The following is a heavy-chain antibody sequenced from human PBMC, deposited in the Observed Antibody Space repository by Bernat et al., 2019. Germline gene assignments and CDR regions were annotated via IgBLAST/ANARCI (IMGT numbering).Heavy chain of an antibody. Sequence: EVHLLEPGGGLVQPGGSLRPSCAASGFTFSSYATSWVRQALGKGLEWVSAISGSGGSTYYADSVKRRLTICRDNSKNTLYLQMNSVRAEETAVYYCADRTMRVYFDYWGQGALVTVSS. J-gene: IGHJ4*02. CDR1: GFTFSSYA. CDR3: ADRTMRVYFDY. CDR2: ISGSGGST. D-gene: IGHD5-24*01. V-gene: IGHV3-23*01.